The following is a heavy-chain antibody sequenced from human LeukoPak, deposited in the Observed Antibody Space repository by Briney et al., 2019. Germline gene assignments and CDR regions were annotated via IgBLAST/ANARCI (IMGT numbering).Heavy chain of an antibody. CDR1: GGSISSSSYY. CDR3: ARHAVRYMDV. J-gene: IGHJ6*03. D-gene: IGHD3-10*01. V-gene: IGHV4-39*01. CDR2: IYYSGST. Sequence: SETLSLTXTVSGGSISSSSYYWGWIRQPPGKGLEWIGSIYYSGSTYYNPSLKSRVTISVDTSKNQFSLKLSSVSAADTAVYYCARHAVRYMDVWGKGTTVTVSS.